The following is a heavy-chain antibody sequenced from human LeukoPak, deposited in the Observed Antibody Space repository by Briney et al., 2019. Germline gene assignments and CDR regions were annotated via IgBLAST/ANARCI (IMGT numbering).Heavy chain of an antibody. J-gene: IGHJ4*02. D-gene: IGHD6-19*01. Sequence: SGGSLRLSCAASGLTFSGNWLHWVRQAPGKGLVWVSRLSTDGRSTSYADSVKGRFTISRDNAKNTLYLQMNSLSAEVTAVYHCATGTGVAGKDWGQGTLVTVSS. CDR1: GLTFSGNW. V-gene: IGHV3-74*01. CDR3: ATGTGVAGKD. CDR2: LSTDGRST.